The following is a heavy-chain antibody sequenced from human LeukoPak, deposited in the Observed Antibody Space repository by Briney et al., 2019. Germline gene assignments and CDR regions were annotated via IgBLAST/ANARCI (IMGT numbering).Heavy chain of an antibody. J-gene: IGHJ4*02. V-gene: IGHV3-48*04. CDR2: ASAGSTGI. D-gene: IGHD3-16*01. Sequence: GGSLRLSCAGSGFNFGIYSMDWVRQAPGKGLEWVAYASAGSTGIFYAASVKGRFSISRDNAQKSLYLQMNSLRAEDTAIYYCVREKGGFGFVLWGRGTLVTVSS. CDR1: GFNFGIYS. CDR3: VREKGGFGFVL.